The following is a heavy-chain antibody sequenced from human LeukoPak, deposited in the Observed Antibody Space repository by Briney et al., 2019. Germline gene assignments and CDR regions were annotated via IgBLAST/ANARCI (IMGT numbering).Heavy chain of an antibody. J-gene: IGHJ6*03. V-gene: IGHV3-21*01. D-gene: IGHD1-20*01. CDR2: ISSSSSYL. Sequence: GGSLRLSCAASGFTFSSYSMNWVRQAPGKGLEWVSSISSSSSYLYYADSVKGRFTISRDNAKNSLYLQMNSLRAEDTAVYYCASNNWNGPMDVWGKGTTVTVSS. CDR1: GFTFSSYS. CDR3: ASNNWNGPMDV.